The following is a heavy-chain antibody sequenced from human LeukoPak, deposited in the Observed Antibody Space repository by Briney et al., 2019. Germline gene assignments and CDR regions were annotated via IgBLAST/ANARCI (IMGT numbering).Heavy chain of an antibody. Sequence: SETLSLTCTVSGGSISGSSYYWSWIRQPAGKGLEWIGRIYTSGSTNYNPSLKSRVTMSVDTSKNQFSLKLSSVTAADTAVYYCATDYYDSSGYVGYWGQGTLVTVSS. CDR2: IYTSGST. CDR3: ATDYYDSSGYVGY. D-gene: IGHD3-22*01. V-gene: IGHV4-61*02. CDR1: GGSISGSSYY. J-gene: IGHJ4*02.